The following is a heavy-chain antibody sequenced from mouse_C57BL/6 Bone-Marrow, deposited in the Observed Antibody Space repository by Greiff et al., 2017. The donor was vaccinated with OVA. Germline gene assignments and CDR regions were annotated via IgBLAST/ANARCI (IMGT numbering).Heavy chain of an antibody. J-gene: IGHJ2*01. D-gene: IGHD1-1*01. CDR3: AREGGLLRSYFDY. Sequence: VKQSNGKSLEWIGVINPNYGTTSYNQKFKGKATLTVDQSSSTAYMQLNSLTSEDSAVYYCAREGGLLRSYFDYWGQGTTLTVSS. V-gene: IGHV1-39*01. CDR2: INPNYGTT.